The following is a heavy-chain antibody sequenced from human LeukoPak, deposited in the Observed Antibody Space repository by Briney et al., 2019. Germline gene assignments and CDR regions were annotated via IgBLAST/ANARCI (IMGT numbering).Heavy chain of an antibody. J-gene: IGHJ4*02. V-gene: IGHV1-2*02. Sequence: GASVKVSCKASGYTFTGYYMHWVRQAPGQGLEWMGWINPNSGGTNYAQKLQGRVTMTTDTSTSTAYMELRSLRSDDTAVYYCARDTTARFSSWYGYWGQGTLVTVSS. CDR1: GYTFTGYY. CDR3: ARDTTARFSSWYGY. D-gene: IGHD6-13*01. CDR2: INPNSGGT.